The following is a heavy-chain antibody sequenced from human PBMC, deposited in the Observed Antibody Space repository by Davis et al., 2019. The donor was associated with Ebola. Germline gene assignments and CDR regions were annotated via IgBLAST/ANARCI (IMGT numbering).Heavy chain of an antibody. V-gene: IGHV4-39*01. Sequence: SETLSLTCTVSGDSISSSSYYWAWIRQPPGKGLEWIGSIYYSGRTYYNPSLKSRVTVSVDTSKKQFSLNLKSVTAADTAVYYCARGGYGTRSLDYWGQGTLVTVSS. CDR3: ARGGYGTRSLDY. CDR1: GDSISSSSYY. D-gene: IGHD5-12*01. J-gene: IGHJ4*02. CDR2: IYYSGRT.